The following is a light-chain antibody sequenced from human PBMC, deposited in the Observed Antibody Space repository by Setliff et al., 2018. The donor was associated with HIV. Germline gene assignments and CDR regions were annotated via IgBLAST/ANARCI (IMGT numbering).Light chain of an antibody. V-gene: IGLV1-51*01. Sequence: QSVLTQPPSVSAAPGQKVTVSCSGSNSNIENNYVSCYQQLPGTAPKLLIYDNDKRPSGIPDRLPGSKSGTSATLGITGLQSGDEADYFCGTWDTSLRAYVFGSGTKVTVL. CDR1: NSNIENNY. CDR3: GTWDTSLRAYV. J-gene: IGLJ1*01. CDR2: DND.